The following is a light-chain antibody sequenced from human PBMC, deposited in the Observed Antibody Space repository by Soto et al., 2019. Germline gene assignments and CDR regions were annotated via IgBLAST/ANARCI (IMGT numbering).Light chain of an antibody. CDR2: DVS. Sequence: QSALTQPASVYGSPGQSITISCTGTSSDVGGYNYVSWYQHHPGKAPKLMIYDVSNRPSGVSNRFSGSKSDNTASLTISGLQAEDEADYYCSSYTSTSTVVFGGGTKLTVL. CDR1: SSDVGGYNY. J-gene: IGLJ2*01. CDR3: SSYTSTSTVV. V-gene: IGLV2-14*03.